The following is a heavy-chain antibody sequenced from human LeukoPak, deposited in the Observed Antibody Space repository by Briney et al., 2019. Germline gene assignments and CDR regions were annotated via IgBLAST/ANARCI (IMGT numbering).Heavy chain of an antibody. CDR1: GFTFSSYA. CDR3: AKSGPAHYDSSGYPDAFDI. CDR2: ISGSGGST. J-gene: IGHJ3*02. Sequence: PPGGSLRLSCAASGFTFSSYAMSWVRQAPGKGLEWVSAISGSGGSTYYADSVKGRFTISRDNSKNTLYLQMNSLRAEDTAVYYCAKSGPAHYDSSGYPDAFDIWGQGTMVTVSS. V-gene: IGHV3-23*01. D-gene: IGHD3-22*01.